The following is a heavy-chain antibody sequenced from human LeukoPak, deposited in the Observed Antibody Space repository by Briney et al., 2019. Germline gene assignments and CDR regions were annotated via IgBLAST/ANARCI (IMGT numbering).Heavy chain of an antibody. J-gene: IGHJ4*02. CDR1: GFSLSTSGMC. Sequence: SGPALVKPTQTLTLTCTFTGFSLSTSGMCVSWVRQPPGKALEWLALIDWDDDKYYSTSLKTRLTISKDTSKNQVVLTMTNMDPLDTATYYCARTDSSGWQFDYWGQGTLVTVSS. V-gene: IGHV2-70*20. CDR2: IDWDDDK. CDR3: ARTDSSGWQFDY. D-gene: IGHD6-19*01.